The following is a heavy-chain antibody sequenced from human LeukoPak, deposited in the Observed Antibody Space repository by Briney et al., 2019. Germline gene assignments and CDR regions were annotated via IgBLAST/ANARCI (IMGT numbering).Heavy chain of an antibody. CDR3: AKDQAHVDTAMVTPYYYYYGMDV. J-gene: IGHJ6*02. CDR2: ISTDGSTA. CDR1: GFTFSSYG. V-gene: IGHV3-30*18. D-gene: IGHD5-18*01. Sequence: GTSLRLSCAASGFTFSSYGMHWVRQAPGKGLEWVSVISTDGSTAYYADSVQGRFTISRDNSRNTLYLQMTSLRAEGTAVYYCAKDQAHVDTAMVTPYYYYYGMDVWGQGTTVTVSS.